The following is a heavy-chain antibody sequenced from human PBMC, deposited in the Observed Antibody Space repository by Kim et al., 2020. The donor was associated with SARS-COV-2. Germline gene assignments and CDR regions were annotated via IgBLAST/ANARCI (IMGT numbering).Heavy chain of an antibody. V-gene: IGHV3-9*01. J-gene: IGHJ4*02. D-gene: IGHD6-19*01. Sequence: DSFRRRVTVSSDTAKNSLYLQMNSLRAEDTALYYCAKDSSRGWSPKYYFDYWGQGTLVTVSS. CDR3: AKDSSRGWSPKYYFDY.